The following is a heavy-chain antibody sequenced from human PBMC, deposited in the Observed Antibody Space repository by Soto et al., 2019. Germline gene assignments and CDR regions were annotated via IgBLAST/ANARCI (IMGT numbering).Heavy chain of an antibody. Sequence: VGSLRLSCAASGFTFSSYAMSWFRQAPGKGLEWVSAISGSGGSTYYADSVKGRFTISRDNSKNTLYLQMNSLRAEDTAVYYWAEQCLAARAFEIWVKGQMVTV. CDR3: AEQCLAARAFEI. CDR1: GFTFSSYA. V-gene: IGHV3-23*01. J-gene: IGHJ3*02. CDR2: ISGSGGST. D-gene: IGHD6-19*01.